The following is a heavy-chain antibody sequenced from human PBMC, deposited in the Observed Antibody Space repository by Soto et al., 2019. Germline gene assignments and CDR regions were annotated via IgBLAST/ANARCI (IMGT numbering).Heavy chain of an antibody. V-gene: IGHV3-23*01. D-gene: IGHD3-22*01. J-gene: IGHJ6*02. CDR2: ISGSGGST. Sequence: PGGSLRLSCAASGFTFSSYAMSWVRQAPGKVLEWVSAISGSGGSTYYADSVKGRFTISRDNSKNTLYLQMNSLRAEDTAVYYCAKDPPYDSSGYYFGPPMYYYYGMDVWGQGTTVTVS. CDR3: AKDPPYDSSGYYFGPPMYYYYGMDV. CDR1: GFTFSSYA.